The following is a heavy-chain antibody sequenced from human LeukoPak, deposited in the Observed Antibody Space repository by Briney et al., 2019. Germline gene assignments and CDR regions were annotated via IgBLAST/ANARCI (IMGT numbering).Heavy chain of an antibody. CDR3: ARDSHSTSGCRTNACYIRY. Sequence: SVTVSCTASGGTFTSHAISWVRQAPGQGLEWMGGIIPIFGTANYAQKFQGRVTITTDESTSTAYMELSSLRSEDTAVYYCARDSHSTSGCRTNACYIRYCGQGTLVTVSS. CDR1: GGTFTSHA. V-gene: IGHV1-69*05. J-gene: IGHJ4*02. CDR2: IIPIFGTA. D-gene: IGHD2-2*02.